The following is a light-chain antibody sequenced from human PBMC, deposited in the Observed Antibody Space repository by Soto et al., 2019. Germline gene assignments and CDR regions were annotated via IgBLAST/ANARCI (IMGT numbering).Light chain of an antibody. CDR1: QSVSTN. CDR3: QQYINWPET. J-gene: IGKJ1*01. CDR2: SAS. V-gene: IGKV3-15*01. Sequence: EIVMTQSPATLSVSPGERATLSCRASQSVSTNLAWYQQKPGQAPRLLIHSASTRATGLPARFSGSGSGTEFTLTISSLQSEDFAVYYCQQYINWPETVGQGTKVDIK.